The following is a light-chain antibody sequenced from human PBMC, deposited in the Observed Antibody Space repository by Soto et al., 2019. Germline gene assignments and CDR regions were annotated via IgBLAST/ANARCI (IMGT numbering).Light chain of an antibody. CDR1: SGHSNYA. Sequence: QSVLTQSPSASASLGASVKLTCTLSSGHSNYAIAWHQQQPEKGPRYLMKLYSDGSHSKGDGIPHRFSGSSSGAERYLTISSLQSEDEADYYCQTWGTGIRVFGGGTKLTVL. V-gene: IGLV4-69*01. J-gene: IGLJ3*02. CDR3: QTWGTGIRV. CDR2: LYSDGSH.